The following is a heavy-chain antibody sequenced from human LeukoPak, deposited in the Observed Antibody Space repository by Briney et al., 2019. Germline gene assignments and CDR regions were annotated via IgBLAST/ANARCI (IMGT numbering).Heavy chain of an antibody. Sequence: ASVKVSCKASGFTFSGYYMHWVRQAPGQGLEWMAWISPNSGGTNYVQKFQARVPVTRDTAISTDYMEISGLTSDDTALYYCAREPSGSGGYDYWGQGTLVTASS. V-gene: IGHV1-2*02. D-gene: IGHD3-10*01. CDR1: GFTFSGYY. J-gene: IGHJ4*02. CDR3: AREPSGSGGYDY. CDR2: ISPNSGGT.